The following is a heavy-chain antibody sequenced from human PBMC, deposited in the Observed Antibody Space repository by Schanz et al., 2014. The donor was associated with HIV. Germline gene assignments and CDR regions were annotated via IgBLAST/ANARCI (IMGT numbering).Heavy chain of an antibody. J-gene: IGHJ6*02. CDR1: GFPLRDYG. D-gene: IGHD4-17*01. CDR3: VRLMSSDYDFYHYGMDV. V-gene: IGHV3-33*08. CDR2: ISYNGNEK. Sequence: QVQVVESGGGVVQPGRSLTLSCATTGFPLRDYGMHWVRQAAGKGLEWLAFISYNGNEKDYGDSVKGRFTISRDNAKNTLYLQMNSLRAEDTAVYYCVRLMSSDYDFYHYGMDVWGQGTTVIVSS.